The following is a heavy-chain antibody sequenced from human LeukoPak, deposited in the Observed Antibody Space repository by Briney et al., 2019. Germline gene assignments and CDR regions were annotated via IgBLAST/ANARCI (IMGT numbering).Heavy chain of an antibody. CDR3: AKGIAVALDAFDI. Sequence: ASVKVSCKASGYTFTSYDINWVRQATGQGLEWMGWMNPNSGNTGYAQKFQGRVTMTRNTSISTAYMELSSLRSEDTAVYYCAKGIAVALDAFDIWGQGTMVTVSS. J-gene: IGHJ3*02. D-gene: IGHD6-19*01. CDR1: GYTFTSYD. CDR2: MNPNSGNT. V-gene: IGHV1-8*02.